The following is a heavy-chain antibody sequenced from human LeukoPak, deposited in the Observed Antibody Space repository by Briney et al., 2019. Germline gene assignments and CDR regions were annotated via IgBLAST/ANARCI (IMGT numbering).Heavy chain of an antibody. CDR2: ISSSGSYT. D-gene: IGHD3-9*01. V-gene: IGHV3-11*06. Sequence: GGSLRLSCAASGFTFSDYYLTWIRQAPGKGLEWVPYISSSGSYTNYADSVKGRFTISRDNARNSVYLQMNSLRAEDTAVYYCARADYDILTAYPLSADHWGQGTLVTVSS. J-gene: IGHJ4*02. CDR1: GFTFSDYY. CDR3: ARADYDILTAYPLSADH.